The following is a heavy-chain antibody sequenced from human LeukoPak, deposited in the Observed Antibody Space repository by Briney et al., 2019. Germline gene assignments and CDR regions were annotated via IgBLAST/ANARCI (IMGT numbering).Heavy chain of an antibody. J-gene: IGHJ4*02. CDR3: ARGYDFWSGLFDY. Sequence: PSETLSLXCTVSGGSISSYYWSWTRQPPGKGLEWIGYIYYSGSTNYNPSLKSRVTISVDTSKNQFSLKLSSVTAADTAVYYSARGYDFWSGLFDYWGQGTLVIVSS. CDR2: IYYSGST. V-gene: IGHV4-59*01. D-gene: IGHD3-3*01. CDR1: GGSISSYY.